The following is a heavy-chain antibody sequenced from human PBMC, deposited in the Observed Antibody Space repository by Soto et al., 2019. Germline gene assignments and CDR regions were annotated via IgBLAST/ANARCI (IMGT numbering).Heavy chain of an antibody. CDR3: ARDRDIVVVASVGNYYYGMDV. V-gene: IGHV3-49*04. J-gene: IGHJ6*02. Sequence: GGSLRLSCTASGFTFGDYAMNWVRQAPGMGLEWVGFIRSKAYGGTTEYAASVKGRFTISRDDSKSIAYLQMNSLKTEDTAVYYCARDRDIVVVASVGNYYYGMDVWGQGTTVTVSS. D-gene: IGHD2-15*01. CDR1: GFTFGDYA. CDR2: IRSKAYGGTT.